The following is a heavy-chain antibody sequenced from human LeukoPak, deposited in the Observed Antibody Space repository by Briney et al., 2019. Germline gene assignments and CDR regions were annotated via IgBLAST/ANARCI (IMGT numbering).Heavy chain of an antibody. Sequence: GGSLRLSCAASGFTFSSYWMSWVRQAPGKGLEWVSAISGSGGSTYYADSVKGRFTISRDNSKNTLYLQMNSLRAEDTAVYYCAKDMITYYDFWSGSGIDYWGQGTLVTVSS. CDR2: ISGSGGST. CDR1: GFTFSSYW. V-gene: IGHV3-23*01. J-gene: IGHJ4*02. D-gene: IGHD3-3*01. CDR3: AKDMITYYDFWSGSGIDY.